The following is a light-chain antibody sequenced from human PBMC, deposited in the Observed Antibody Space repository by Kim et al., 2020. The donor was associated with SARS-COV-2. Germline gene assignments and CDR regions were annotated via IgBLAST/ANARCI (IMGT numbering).Light chain of an antibody. V-gene: IGLV3-21*03. CDR3: QVWDNTSDQVV. CDR1: NIGSKS. J-gene: IGLJ2*01. Sequence: APGKTARITCGGDNIGSKSVHWYRQKPGQGPVMVVSYDSDRPSGIPERFSGSNSGNTATLIIRRVEAGDEADYYCQVWDNTSDQVVFGGGTQLTVL. CDR2: YDS.